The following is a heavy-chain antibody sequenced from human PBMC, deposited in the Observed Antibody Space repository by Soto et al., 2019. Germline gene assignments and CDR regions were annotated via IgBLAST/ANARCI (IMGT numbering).Heavy chain of an antibody. CDR3: ARGRYGDY. J-gene: IGHJ4*02. D-gene: IGHD1-1*01. CDR1: GYTFTSYG. CDR2: ISAHNGNT. Sequence: QVHLVQSGAEVKKPGASVKVSCKGSGYTFTSYGITWVRQAPGQGLEWMGWISAHNGNTDYAQKLQGRITVTRDTSTSTAHMELRSLRSDDTGVYYCARGRYGDYWGQGALVTVSS. V-gene: IGHV1-18*01.